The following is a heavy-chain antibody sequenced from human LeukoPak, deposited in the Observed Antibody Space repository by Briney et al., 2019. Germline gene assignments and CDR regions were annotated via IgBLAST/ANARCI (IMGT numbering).Heavy chain of an antibody. Sequence: GRSLRLSCAASGFTFDDYAMHWVRHAPGKGLEWVSGISWNSGSIGYADSVKGRFTISRDNAKNSLYLQMNSLRAEDTALYYCAKAVAGGYDSSGYYDYWGQGTLVTVSS. CDR1: GFTFDDYA. J-gene: IGHJ4*02. CDR2: ISWNSGSI. CDR3: AKAVAGGYDSSGYYDY. D-gene: IGHD3-22*01. V-gene: IGHV3-9*01.